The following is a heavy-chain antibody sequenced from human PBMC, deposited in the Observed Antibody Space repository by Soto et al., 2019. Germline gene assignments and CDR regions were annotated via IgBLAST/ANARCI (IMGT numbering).Heavy chain of an antibody. J-gene: IGHJ3*01. D-gene: IGHD2-15*01. CDR3: VKANDRRLVEAFDV. V-gene: IGHV3-30*18. CDR1: GFSFSSFG. CDR2: ISSDGNKR. Sequence: QVQLVESGGGVVQPGRSLRLSCAASGFSFSSFGMHWVRQAPGKGLEWVTIISSDGNKRNYADSVKGRFTISRDNSKNTVQWHLNSLGADDTAVYYCVKANDRRLVEAFDVWGQGTMVTVSS.